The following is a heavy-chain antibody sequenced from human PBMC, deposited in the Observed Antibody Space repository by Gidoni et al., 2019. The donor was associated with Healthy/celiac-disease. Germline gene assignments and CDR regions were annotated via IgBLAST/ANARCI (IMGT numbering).Heavy chain of an antibody. J-gene: IGHJ4*02. CDR3: AKDMSIAATMDFDY. CDR2: IRWNSGSI. CDR1: GFTFDDYA. D-gene: IGHD6-6*01. Sequence: EVQLVESGGGLVQPGRSLRLSCAASGFTFDDYAMHWVRQAPGKGLEWVSGIRWNSGSIGYADSVKGRFTISRDNAKNSLYLQMNSLRAEDTALYYCAKDMSIAATMDFDYWGQGTLVTVSS. V-gene: IGHV3-9*01.